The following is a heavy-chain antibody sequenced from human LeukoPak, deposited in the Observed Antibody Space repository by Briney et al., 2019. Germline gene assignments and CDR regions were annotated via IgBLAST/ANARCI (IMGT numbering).Heavy chain of an antibody. J-gene: IGHJ5*02. CDR1: GYTFTGYY. CDR2: INPNSGGT. CDR3: ARDPGGSGYT. D-gene: IGHD5-12*01. V-gene: IGHV1-2*02. Sequence: GASVTVSCKASGYTFTGYYMHWVRQAPGQGLEWMGWINPNSGGTNYAQKFQGRVTMTRDTSISTAYMELSRLRSDDTAVYYCARDPGGSGYTWGQGTLVTVSP.